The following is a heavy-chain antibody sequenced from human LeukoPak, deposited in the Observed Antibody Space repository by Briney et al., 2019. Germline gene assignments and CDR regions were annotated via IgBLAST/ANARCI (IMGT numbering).Heavy chain of an antibody. CDR2: IIASSGAT. D-gene: IGHD5-12*01. V-gene: IGHV3-23*01. CDR1: GFSFNNYA. J-gene: IGHJ4*02. Sequence: PGGSLRLSCAASGFSFNNYAMSWVRQAPGKGLEWVSIIIASSGATFYADSVKGRFTISRDTPKNTLYLQLNSLRLEDTAVYYCVKGGYDYIEVAYFDFWGQGTLVTVSS. CDR3: VKGGYDYIEVAYFDF.